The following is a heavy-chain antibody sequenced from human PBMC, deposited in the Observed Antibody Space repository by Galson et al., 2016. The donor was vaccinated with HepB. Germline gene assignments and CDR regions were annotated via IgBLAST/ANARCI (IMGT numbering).Heavy chain of an antibody. CDR3: AKDPTIVGPTAEGC. CDR1: GFTFGNYV. V-gene: IGHV3-23*01. D-gene: IGHD1-26*01. Sequence: SLRLSCAASGFTFGNYVMSWVRQAPGKGLEWVSSITNIGGNTYYADSVKGRFTISRDNSKNTLYLQMSSLRAEDTALYYCAKDPTIVGPTAEGCWGQGTLVTVSS. J-gene: IGHJ4*02. CDR2: ITNIGGNT.